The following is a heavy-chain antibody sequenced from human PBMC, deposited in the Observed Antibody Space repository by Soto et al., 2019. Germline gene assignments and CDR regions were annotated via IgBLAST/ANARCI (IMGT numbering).Heavy chain of an antibody. CDR1: GFTFISYG. CDR3: ARDARNYYGSGRYYYYYGMDV. D-gene: IGHD3-10*01. CDR2: IWYDGSNK. Sequence: WGSLRLSCAASGFTFISYGIHCCRQSPFKGLEWVAVIWYDGSNKYYADSVKGRFTISRDNSKNTLYLQMNSLRAEDTAVYYCARDARNYYGSGRYYYYYGMDVWGQGTTVTVSS. J-gene: IGHJ6*02. V-gene: IGHV3-33*01.